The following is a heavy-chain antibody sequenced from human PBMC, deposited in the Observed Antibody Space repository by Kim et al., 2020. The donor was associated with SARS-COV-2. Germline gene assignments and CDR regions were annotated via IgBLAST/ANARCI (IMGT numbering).Heavy chain of an antibody. D-gene: IGHD3-10*01. CDR3: ARSARGYYGSGSYLTH. J-gene: IGHJ4*02. V-gene: IGHV4-59*01. Sequence: YLKSRVTISVDTSKNQFSLKLSSVTAADTAVYYCARSARGYYGSGSYLTHWGQGTLVTVSS.